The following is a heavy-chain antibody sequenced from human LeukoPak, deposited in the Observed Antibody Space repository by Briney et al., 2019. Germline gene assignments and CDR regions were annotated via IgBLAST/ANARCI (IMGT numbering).Heavy chain of an antibody. J-gene: IGHJ4*02. Sequence: PGGSLRLSCAVSGITLSNYGMSWGRQAPGKGLEWVAGLSGSSGGTNYADSVQVRFTISRDNPKNTLYLQMNSLGAEDTAVYFCAKRGVVIRVFLVGFHKEAYYFDSWGQGALVTVSS. CDR3: AKRGVVIRVFLVGFHKEAYYFDS. CDR2: LSGSSGGT. CDR1: GITLSNYG. V-gene: IGHV3-23*01. D-gene: IGHD3-10*01.